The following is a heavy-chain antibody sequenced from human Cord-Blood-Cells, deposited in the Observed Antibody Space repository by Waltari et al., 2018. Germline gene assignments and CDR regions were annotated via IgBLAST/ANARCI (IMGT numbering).Heavy chain of an antibody. J-gene: IGHJ6*03. D-gene: IGHD6-6*01. V-gene: IGHV4-34*01. Sequence: QVQLQQWGAGLLKPSETLPLTCAVYGGSFSGYYWRWIRQPPGKGLEWIGEINHSGSTNYNPSLKSRVTISVDTSKNQFSLKLSSVTAADTAVYYCARILYSSSSYYYYYMDVWGKGTTVTVSS. CDR1: GGSFSGYY. CDR3: ARILYSSSSYYYYYMDV. CDR2: INHSGST.